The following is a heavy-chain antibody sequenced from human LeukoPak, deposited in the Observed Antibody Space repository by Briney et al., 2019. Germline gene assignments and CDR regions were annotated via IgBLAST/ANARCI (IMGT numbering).Heavy chain of an antibody. Sequence: GRSLRLSCAASGFTFSSYGMHWVRQAPGKGLEWVAVIWYDGSNKYYADSVKGRFTISRDNSKNTLYLQMNSLRAEDTAVYYCASSGYVIGTAMVMDLFDYWGQGTLVTVSS. CDR2: IWYDGSNK. CDR3: ASSGYVIGTAMVMDLFDY. J-gene: IGHJ4*02. CDR1: GFTFSSYG. D-gene: IGHD5-18*01. V-gene: IGHV3-33*01.